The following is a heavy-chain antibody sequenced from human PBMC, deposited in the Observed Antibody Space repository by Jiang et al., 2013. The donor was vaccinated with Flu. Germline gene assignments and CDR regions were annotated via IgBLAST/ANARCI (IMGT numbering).Heavy chain of an antibody. Sequence: SQTLSLTCAISGDSVSSKSAAWNWIRQSPSRGLEWLGRTYYRSKWYNDYAVSVESRITINPDTSKNQFSLHLNFVTPEDTAVYYCARVRKCDSSGHCEHNWFDPWGQGTLVTVSS. D-gene: IGHD3-22*01. CDR3: ARVRKCDSSGHCEHNWFDP. CDR2: TYYRSKWYN. CDR1: GDSVSSKSAA. J-gene: IGHJ5*02. V-gene: IGHV6-1*01.